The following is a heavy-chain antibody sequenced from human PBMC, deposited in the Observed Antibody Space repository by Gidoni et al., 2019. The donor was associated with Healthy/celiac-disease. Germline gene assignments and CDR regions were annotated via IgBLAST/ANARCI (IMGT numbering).Heavy chain of an antibody. Sequence: EVQLVESGGGFVQPGRSLRLSCAASGFTFDDYAMHWVRQAPGKGLGWVSGISWKSGSIGYADSVKGRFTISRDNAKNSLYLQMNSLRAEDTALYYCAKENQPMLRLGAFDIWGQGTMVTVSS. CDR2: ISWKSGSI. CDR3: AKENQPMLRLGAFDI. J-gene: IGHJ3*02. D-gene: IGHD6-19*01. V-gene: IGHV3-9*01. CDR1: GFTFDDYA.